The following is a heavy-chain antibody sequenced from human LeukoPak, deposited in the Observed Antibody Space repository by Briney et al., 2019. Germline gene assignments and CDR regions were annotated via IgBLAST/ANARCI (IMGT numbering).Heavy chain of an antibody. Sequence: GGSLRLSCAASRFTISRYSMNWVRQAPGKGLEWVSYISSSSSTINYADSVKGRFTISRDNAKNTLYLQMNSLRAEDTAVYYCARLNHYYDSSGYYDYFDYWGQGTLVTVSS. CDR2: ISSSSSTI. J-gene: IGHJ4*02. CDR1: RFTISRYS. CDR3: ARLNHYYDSSGYYDYFDY. D-gene: IGHD3-22*01. V-gene: IGHV3-48*01.